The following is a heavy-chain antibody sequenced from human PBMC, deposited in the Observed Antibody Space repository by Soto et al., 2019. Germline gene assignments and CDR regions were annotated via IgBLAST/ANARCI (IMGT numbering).Heavy chain of an antibody. Sequence: SETLSLTCTVSGGSISSYYWNWIPQPAGKGLEWIGRIYTSGSTNYNPSLKSRVTMSVDTSKNQFSLKLSSVTAADTAVYYCAREVPAAIPPYYYYGMDVWGQGTTVTVS. D-gene: IGHD2-2*01. V-gene: IGHV4-4*07. J-gene: IGHJ6*02. CDR1: GGSISSYY. CDR3: AREVPAAIPPYYYYGMDV. CDR2: IYTSGST.